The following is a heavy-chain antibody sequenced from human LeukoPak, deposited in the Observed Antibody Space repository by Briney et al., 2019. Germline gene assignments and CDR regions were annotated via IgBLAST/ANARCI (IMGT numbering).Heavy chain of an antibody. V-gene: IGHV4-39*07. CDR2: IYYSGST. CDR1: GGSISSSSYY. CDR3: ARDFIAGYFQH. Sequence: SETLSLTCTVSGGSISSSSYYWGWIRQPPGKGLEWIGSIYYSGSTYYNPSLKSRVTISVDTSKNQFSLKLSSVTAADTAVYYCARDFIAGYFQHWGQGTLVTVSS. D-gene: IGHD2-21*01. J-gene: IGHJ1*01.